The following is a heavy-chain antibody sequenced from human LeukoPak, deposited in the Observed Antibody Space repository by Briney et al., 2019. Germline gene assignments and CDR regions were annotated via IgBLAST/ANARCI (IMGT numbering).Heavy chain of an antibody. J-gene: IGHJ4*02. Sequence: GGSLRLSCAASAFTFSSYGMHWVRQAPGKGLEWVAVISYDGSDKYYTDSVKGRFTISRDNSKNTLYLQMNGLRPEDTAVYYCAKDISGGDCPDYWGQGTLVTVSS. CDR2: ISYDGSDK. CDR3: AKDISGGDCPDY. D-gene: IGHD2-21*02. V-gene: IGHV3-30*18. CDR1: AFTFSSYG.